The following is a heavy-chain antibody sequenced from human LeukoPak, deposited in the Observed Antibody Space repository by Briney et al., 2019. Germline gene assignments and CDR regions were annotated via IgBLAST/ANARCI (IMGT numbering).Heavy chain of an antibody. CDR1: GGSFSSGSYY. Sequence: SETLSLTCTVSGGSFSSGSYYWSWLRQPPGKGLEWVGYIYYSGSTNYNPSLMSRVTISVDTSKNQFSLKLSSVTAADTAVYFCARDPQYSSSSDAFDIWGQGTMVTVSS. CDR2: IYYSGST. J-gene: IGHJ3*02. D-gene: IGHD6-13*01. CDR3: ARDPQYSSSSDAFDI. V-gene: IGHV4-61*01.